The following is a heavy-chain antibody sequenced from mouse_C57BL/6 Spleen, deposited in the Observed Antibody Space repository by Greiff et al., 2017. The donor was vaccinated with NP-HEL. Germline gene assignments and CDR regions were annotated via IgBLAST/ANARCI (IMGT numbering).Heavy chain of an antibody. Sequence: QVQLKQPGAELVKPGASVKLSCKASGYTFTSYWMQWVKQRPGQGLEWIGEIDPSDSYTNYNQKFKGKATLTVDTSSSTAYMQLSSLTSEDSAVYYCARAITTVVADFDYWGQGTTLTVSS. V-gene: IGHV1-50*01. J-gene: IGHJ2*01. CDR3: ARAITTVVADFDY. D-gene: IGHD1-1*01. CDR2: IDPSDSYT. CDR1: GYTFTSYW.